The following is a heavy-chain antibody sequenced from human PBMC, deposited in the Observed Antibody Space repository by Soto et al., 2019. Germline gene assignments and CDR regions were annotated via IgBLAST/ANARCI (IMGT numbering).Heavy chain of an antibody. CDR3: ARDAPYSSGWYGEFDY. CDR1: GYTFTIYG. CDR2: VSAYNGNT. J-gene: IGHJ4*02. D-gene: IGHD6-19*01. V-gene: IGHV1-18*01. Sequence: GASLKVSCKASGYTFTIYGISWVRQAPGQGLEWMGWVSAYNGNTNYAQKLQGRVTMTTDTSTSTAYMELRSLRSDDTAVYYCARDAPYSSGWYGEFDYWGQGTLVTVSS.